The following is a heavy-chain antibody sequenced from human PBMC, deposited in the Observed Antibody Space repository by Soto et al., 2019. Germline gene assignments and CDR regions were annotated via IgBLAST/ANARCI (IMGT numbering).Heavy chain of an antibody. J-gene: IGHJ6*03. Sequence: PGGSLRLSCAASGFTFSTYAMSWVRQAPGKGLEWVSGLSHSGHTTYYADPVKGRFTISRDNSKNTLYLQMNSVIAEDTAVYYCAKDVAYSISSQMPASFHYLDVWGQGTTVTVSS. D-gene: IGHD6-6*01. V-gene: IGHV3-23*01. CDR1: GFTFSTYA. CDR3: AKDVAYSISSQMPASFHYLDV. CDR2: LSHSGHTT.